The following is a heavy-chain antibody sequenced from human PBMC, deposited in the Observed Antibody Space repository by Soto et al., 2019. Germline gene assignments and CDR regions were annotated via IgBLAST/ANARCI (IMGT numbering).Heavy chain of an antibody. D-gene: IGHD2-15*01. J-gene: IGHJ3*02. V-gene: IGHV3-66*01. CDR3: ARAPRYCRGGSCSITGDAFDI. CDR1: GFIVSDTY. CDR2: ISNRGDT. Sequence: EVQLVESGGGLVQPGGSLRLSCTASGFIVSDTYMNWVRQAPGKGLEWVSVISNRGDTHYADSVRGRFSLSRDIARNTVHLQMTNLRVEDTAVYYCARAPRYCRGGSCSITGDAFDIWGKGTMVTVSS.